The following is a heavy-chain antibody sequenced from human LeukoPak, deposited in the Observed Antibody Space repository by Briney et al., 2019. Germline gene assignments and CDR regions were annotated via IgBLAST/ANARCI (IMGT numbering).Heavy chain of an antibody. V-gene: IGHV1-8*03. Sequence: ASLKVSCKASGYTFTNYHINWVRQAPGQGLEWMGWINPNTGDRGYAQKFQGRVSITSDTSISTAYMELGSTKSEDTAVYFCARTTSLTASGYDYWGQGTLVTVSS. J-gene: IGHJ4*02. D-gene: IGHD4-17*01. CDR2: INPNTGDR. CDR3: ARTTSLTASGYDY. CDR1: GYTFTNYH.